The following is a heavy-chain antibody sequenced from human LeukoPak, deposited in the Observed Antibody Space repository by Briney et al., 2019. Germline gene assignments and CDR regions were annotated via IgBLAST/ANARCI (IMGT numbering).Heavy chain of an antibody. CDR2: MSSSGGSP. CDR1: GFIFSNYA. V-gene: IGHV3-23*01. Sequence: GGSLRLSCAASGFIFSNYAMSWVRQAPGKGLEWVSSMSSSGGSPYYADSVKGRFTISRDNSKNTLYLQMNSLTAEDTAVYYCAKDLNWGISLFDYWGQGTLVTVSS. J-gene: IGHJ4*02. D-gene: IGHD7-27*01. CDR3: AKDLNWGISLFDY.